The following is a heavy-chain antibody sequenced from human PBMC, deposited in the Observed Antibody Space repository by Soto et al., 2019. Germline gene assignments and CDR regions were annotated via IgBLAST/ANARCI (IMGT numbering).Heavy chain of an antibody. Sequence: PGVPLRLCYAAAEFTCISYAGSCVRKARGKGLEWVSTISGTGGNTYYADSVKGRFTISRDNSKNTVYLQMNSLRAEDTAVYYCVKGRAPFLGRGMDVWGQGTTVTVSS. CDR3: VKGRAPFLGRGMDV. J-gene: IGHJ6*02. V-gene: IGHV3-23*01. CDR1: EFTCISYA. CDR2: ISGTGGNT.